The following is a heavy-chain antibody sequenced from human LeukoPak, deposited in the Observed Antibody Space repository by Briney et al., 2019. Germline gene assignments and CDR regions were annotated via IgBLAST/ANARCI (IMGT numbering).Heavy chain of an antibody. D-gene: IGHD3-3*01. CDR3: ASGDFWSGIDY. CDR2: ICHSGST. J-gene: IGHJ4*02. V-gene: IGHV4-30-2*01. Sequence: SQTLSLTCAVSGGSISSGGYSWSWIRQPPGKGLEWIGYICHSGSTYYNPSLKSRVTISVDRSKNQFSLKLSSVTAAGTAVYYCASGDFWSGIDYWGQGTLVTVSS. CDR1: GGSISSGGYS.